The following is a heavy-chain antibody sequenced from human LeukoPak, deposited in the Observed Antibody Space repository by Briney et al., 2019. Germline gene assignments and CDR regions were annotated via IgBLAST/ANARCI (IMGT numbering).Heavy chain of an antibody. Sequence: GGSLRLSCVGSGFTSIAYALTWARQAPGKGLEWVSGISGGGVTTYYADSVKGRFTISRDNSKNTLYPQMNSLRVDDTAIYYCARNQQLGGHSYYYYGMDVWGQGTTVTVSS. D-gene: IGHD3-16*01. V-gene: IGHV3-23*01. J-gene: IGHJ6*02. CDR3: ARNQQLGGHSYYYYGMDV. CDR1: GFTSIAYA. CDR2: ISGGGVTT.